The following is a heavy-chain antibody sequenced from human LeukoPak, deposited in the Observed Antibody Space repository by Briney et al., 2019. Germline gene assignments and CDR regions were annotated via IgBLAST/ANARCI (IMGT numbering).Heavy chain of an antibody. CDR3: ASPGQWDY. D-gene: IGHD6-19*01. J-gene: IGHJ4*02. CDR2: ISGSGGST. Sequence: PGGSLRLSCAASGFTFSSYAMSWVRQAPGKGLEWVSAISGSGGSTCYADSAKGRFTISRDNSRNTLYLQMNSLRAEDTAVYYCASPGQWDYWGQGTLVTVSS. CDR1: GFTFSSYA. V-gene: IGHV3-23*01.